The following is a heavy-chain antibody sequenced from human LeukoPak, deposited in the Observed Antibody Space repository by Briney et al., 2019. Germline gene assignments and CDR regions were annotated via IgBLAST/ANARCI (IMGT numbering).Heavy chain of an antibody. J-gene: IGHJ4*02. CDR2: ISGSGGST. CDR3: AKDRSTGIAAADSLDY. V-gene: IGHV3-23*01. Sequence: GGSLRLSCAASGFTFSSYAMSWVRQAPGKGLEWVSAISGSGGSTYYAESVKGRFTISRDNSKNTLYLQMNSLRAEDTAVYYCAKDRSTGIAAADSLDYWGQGTLVTVSS. CDR1: GFTFSSYA. D-gene: IGHD6-13*01.